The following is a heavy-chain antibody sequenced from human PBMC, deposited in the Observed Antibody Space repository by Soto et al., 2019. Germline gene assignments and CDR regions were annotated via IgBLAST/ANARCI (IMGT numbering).Heavy chain of an antibody. Sequence: QVQLVESGGGVVQPGRSLRLSCAASGFSFKSHGMHWVRQAPGKGLEWVALIWYDGSNKYHEDSVKGRFTISRDNSENTLYLQMYSLRAEDTAVYYCARGPNYGDYVIDYWGRGTLVTVSS. CDR1: GFSFKSHG. CDR2: IWYDGSNK. D-gene: IGHD4-17*01. CDR3: ARGPNYGDYVIDY. V-gene: IGHV3-33*01. J-gene: IGHJ4*02.